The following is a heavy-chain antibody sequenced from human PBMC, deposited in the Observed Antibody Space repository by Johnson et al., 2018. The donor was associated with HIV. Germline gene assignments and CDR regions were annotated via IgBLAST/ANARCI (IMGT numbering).Heavy chain of an antibody. CDR1: GFTFSSYA. Sequence: QVQLVESGGDVVQPGRSLRLSCAASGFTFSSYAMHWVRQAPGKGLEWVAVISYDGSNKYYADSVKGRFTISRDNSKNTMYLEMNSLMAEDTDGYYGAGGIRVAGGNDSFDILGQGTMVPVSS. J-gene: IGHJ3*02. CDR2: ISYDGSNK. V-gene: IGHV3-30*14. D-gene: IGHD6-19*01. CDR3: AGGIRVAGGNDSFDI.